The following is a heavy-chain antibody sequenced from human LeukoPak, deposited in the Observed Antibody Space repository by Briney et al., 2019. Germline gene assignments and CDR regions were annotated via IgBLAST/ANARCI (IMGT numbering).Heavy chain of an antibody. V-gene: IGHV3-69-1*01. CDR3: ARIMITFGGVVR. J-gene: IGHJ4*02. D-gene: IGHD3-16*01. CDR2: ISSSSTI. CDR1: GFTFSDYY. Sequence: EGSLRLSCAASGFTFSDYYMSWIRQAPGKGLEWVSYISSSSTIYYADSVKGRFTISRDNAKNSLYLQMNSLRAEDTAVYYCARIMITFGGVVRWGQGTLVTVSS.